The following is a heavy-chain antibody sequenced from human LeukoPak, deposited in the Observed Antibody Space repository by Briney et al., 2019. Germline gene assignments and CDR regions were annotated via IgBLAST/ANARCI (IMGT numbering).Heavy chain of an antibody. CDR3: ARLGYCSAGNCFYSMDV. CDR2: IKEDGSDK. CDR1: GFTFSTYW. J-gene: IGHJ6*04. V-gene: IGHV3-7*03. Sequence: GGSLRLSCAASGFTFSTYWMSWVRQAPGEGLEWVANIKEDGSDKYYVDSVKGRFTISRDNAKNSLYLQMNSLRAEDTAVYYCARLGYCSAGNCFYSMDVWGKGTTVTVSS. D-gene: IGHD2-15*01.